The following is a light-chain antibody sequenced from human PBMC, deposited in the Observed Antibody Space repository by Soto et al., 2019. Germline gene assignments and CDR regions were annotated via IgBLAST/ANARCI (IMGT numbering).Light chain of an antibody. Sequence: QSVLTQPASVSWSPGQSITIYCTGNSGDVGGYDYVSLYQQSPGKAPKLIIYEVSKRPSGVTNRFSGSKSDNTPSLNISGLQAEDEDDYYCTSYTRRGTQVFGTGTKLTVL. J-gene: IGLJ1*01. CDR1: SGDVGGYDY. CDR3: TSYTRRGTQV. CDR2: EVS. V-gene: IGLV2-14*01.